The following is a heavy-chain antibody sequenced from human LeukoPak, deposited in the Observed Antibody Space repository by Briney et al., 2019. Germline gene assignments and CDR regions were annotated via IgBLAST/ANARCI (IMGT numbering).Heavy chain of an antibody. CDR1: GFTFSSYA. D-gene: IGHD3-10*01. Sequence: PGGSLRLSCAASGFTFSSYAMSWVRQAPGKGLEWVSAISGSGGSTYYADSVKGRLTISRDNSKNTLYLQMNSLRAEDTAVYYCAKIGVLWFGELLSNHLLDYWGQGTLVTVSS. CDR3: AKIGVLWFGELLSNHLLDY. J-gene: IGHJ4*02. CDR2: ISGSGGST. V-gene: IGHV3-23*01.